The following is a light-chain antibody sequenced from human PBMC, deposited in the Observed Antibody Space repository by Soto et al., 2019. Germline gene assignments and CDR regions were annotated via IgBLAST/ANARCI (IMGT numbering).Light chain of an antibody. J-gene: IGLJ2*01. CDR3: QVWDSSSDHRGV. Sequence: SYELTQPPSVSVAPGKTARITCGGNNIGSKSVHWYQQKPGQAPVLVIYYDSDRPSGIPERFSGSNSGNTATLNISRVEAGDEADYYCQVWDSSSDHRGVFGGGTKLTVL. CDR1: NIGSKS. CDR2: YDS. V-gene: IGLV3-21*04.